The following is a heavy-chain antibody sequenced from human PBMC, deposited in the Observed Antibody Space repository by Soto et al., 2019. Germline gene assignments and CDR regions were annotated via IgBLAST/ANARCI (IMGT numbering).Heavy chain of an antibody. D-gene: IGHD5-12*01. J-gene: IGHJ4*02. CDR1: GFTFSSYA. CDR3: ARDRGPYGGYDFGLKLIDY. V-gene: IGHV3-30-3*01. CDR2: ISYDGSNK. Sequence: QVQLVESGGGVVQPGRSLRLSCAASGFTFSSYAMHWVRQAPGKGLEWVAVISYDGSNKYYADSVKGRFTISRDNSKNTLYLQMNSLRAEDTAVYYCARDRGPYGGYDFGLKLIDYWGQGTLVTVSS.